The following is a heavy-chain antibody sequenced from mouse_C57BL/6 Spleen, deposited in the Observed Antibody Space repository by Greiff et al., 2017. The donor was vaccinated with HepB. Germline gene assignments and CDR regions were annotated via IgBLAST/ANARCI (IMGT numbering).Heavy chain of an antibody. Sequence: QVQLKESGPELVKPGASVKISCKASGYAFSSSWMNWVKQRPGKGLEWIGRIYPGDGDTNYNGKFKGKATLTADKSSSTAYMQLSSLTSEDSAVYFCAREGIRITTVVALDYWGQGTTLTVSS. V-gene: IGHV1-82*01. J-gene: IGHJ2*01. D-gene: IGHD1-1*01. CDR2: IYPGDGDT. CDR1: GYAFSSSW. CDR3: AREGIRITTVVALDY.